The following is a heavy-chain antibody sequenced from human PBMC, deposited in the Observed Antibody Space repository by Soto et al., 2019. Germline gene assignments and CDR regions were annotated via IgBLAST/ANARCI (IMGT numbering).Heavy chain of an antibody. CDR2: ISSSSSYI. J-gene: IGHJ6*02. V-gene: IGHV3-21*01. CDR1: GFTFSSYS. CDR3: ARDQESPYCSGGSCLYYYYYYGMDV. Sequence: GGPLRLSCAASGFTFSSYSMNWVRQAPGKGLEWVSSISSSSSYIYYADSVKGRFTISRDNAKNSLYLQMNSLRAEDTAVYYCARDQESPYCSGGSCLYYYYYYGMDVWGQGTTVTVSS. D-gene: IGHD2-15*01.